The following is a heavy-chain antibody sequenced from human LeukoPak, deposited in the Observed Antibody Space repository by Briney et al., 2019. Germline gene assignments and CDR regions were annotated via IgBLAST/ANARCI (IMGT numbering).Heavy chain of an antibody. CDR2: INSNLGDT. Sequence: ASVKVSCKASGYPFSAYYMHWVRQAPGQGFEWMGWINSNLGDTSYAQKFQGRVTMTRDTSISTAYMEVSRLRSDDTAVYYCARDHAYYDSGSNYAFDYWGQGTLVTVSS. J-gene: IGHJ4*02. V-gene: IGHV1-2*02. CDR1: GYPFSAYY. CDR3: ARDHAYYDSGSNYAFDY. D-gene: IGHD3-10*01.